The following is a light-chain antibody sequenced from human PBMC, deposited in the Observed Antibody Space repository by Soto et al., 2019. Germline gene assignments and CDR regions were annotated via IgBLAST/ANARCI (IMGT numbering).Light chain of an antibody. CDR2: DVA. CDR3: VSFTTSRSYV. V-gene: IGLV2-14*03. Sequence: QSVLTQPASVSDSPGQSITISCTGTSSDIGGSDHVSWYRQYPGEAPKLIIYDVANRPSGVSHRFSGSKSGNTASLIISGLQREDEADYYCVSFTTSRSYVFGTGTKLTVL. CDR1: SSDIGGSDH. J-gene: IGLJ1*01.